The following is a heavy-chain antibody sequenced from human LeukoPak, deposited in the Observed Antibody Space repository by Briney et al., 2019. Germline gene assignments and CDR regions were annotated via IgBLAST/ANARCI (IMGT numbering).Heavy chain of an antibody. CDR3: NRTFGYYYFYMDV. V-gene: IGHV3-49*04. CDR1: GFTFGDYA. D-gene: IGHD3-16*01. J-gene: IGHJ6*03. Sequence: GGSLRLSCAASGFTFGDYAMSWVRQAPGKGLEWVGFIRTEAYDGATDYGASVKGRFTISRDDSKNIAYLQMNSLNTEDTAVYYCNRTFGYYYFYMDVWGKGTTVIVSS. CDR2: IRTEAYDGAT.